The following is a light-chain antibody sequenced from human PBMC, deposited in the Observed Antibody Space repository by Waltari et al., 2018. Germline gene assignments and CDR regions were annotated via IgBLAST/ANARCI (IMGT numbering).Light chain of an antibody. Sequence: QSVLTQPPSVSGAPGQRVTISCTGSSSNIGAGYDVHWYQQLPGTAPKLPIYGNSNRPSGVPDRFSGSKSGTSASLAITGLQAEDEADYYCQSYDSSLSGPRVFGGGTKLTVL. CDR1: SSNIGAGYD. CDR2: GNS. CDR3: QSYDSSLSGPRV. V-gene: IGLV1-40*01. J-gene: IGLJ3*02.